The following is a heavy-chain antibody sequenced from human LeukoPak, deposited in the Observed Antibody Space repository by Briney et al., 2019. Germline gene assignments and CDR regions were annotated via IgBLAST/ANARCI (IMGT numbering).Heavy chain of an antibody. CDR2: IIPIFGTA. Sequence: GASVKVSCKASGGTFSSYAISWVRQAPGQGLEWMGGIIPIFGTANYAQKFQGRVTITADESTSTAYMELSSLRSEDTAVYYCARDGGGGLPNGDYWGQGTLVTVSS. D-gene: IGHD2-15*01. CDR1: GGTFSSYA. J-gene: IGHJ4*02. CDR3: ARDGGGGLPNGDY. V-gene: IGHV1-69*13.